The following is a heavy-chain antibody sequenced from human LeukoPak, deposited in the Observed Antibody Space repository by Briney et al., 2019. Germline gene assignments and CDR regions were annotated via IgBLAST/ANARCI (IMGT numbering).Heavy chain of an antibody. CDR3: ARLSLEYSSSGDY. Sequence: PSETLSLTXTVSGGSISSSSYYWGWIRQPPGQGLEWIGSIYYSGSTYYNPSLKSRVTISVDTSKNQFSLKLSSVTAADTAVYYCARLSLEYSSSGDYWGQGTLVTVSS. CDR2: IYYSGST. D-gene: IGHD6-6*01. V-gene: IGHV4-39*01. J-gene: IGHJ4*02. CDR1: GGSISSSSYY.